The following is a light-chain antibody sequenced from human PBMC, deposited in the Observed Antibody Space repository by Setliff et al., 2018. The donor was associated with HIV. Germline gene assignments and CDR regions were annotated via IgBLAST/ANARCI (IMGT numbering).Light chain of an antibody. CDR3: SSHTSNRIPWV. Sequence: QSALTQPVSVSGSPGQSITISCTGSSSDVGGFNYASWYLQHPGKAPKLMIFDVSNRPSGVSNRFSGSKSGNTASLTISGLQAEDEADYYCSSHTSNRIPWVFGTGTKVTVL. J-gene: IGLJ1*01. V-gene: IGLV2-14*03. CDR2: DVS. CDR1: SSDVGGFNY.